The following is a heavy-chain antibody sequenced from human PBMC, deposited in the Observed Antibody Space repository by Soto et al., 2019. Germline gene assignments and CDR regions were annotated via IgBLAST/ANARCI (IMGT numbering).Heavy chain of an antibody. CDR3: ARDGTIQMANFDF. Sequence: QVLLMQSGAEVKKPGSSVKVSCTSSGGPFSSYGISWVRQVPGQGLEWLGGIIPLFGTPSYAPKFQDRLTRSADESTTTAYMELSSLTSEDTAMYFCARDGTIQMANFDFWGQGTLVNVSS. J-gene: IGHJ4*02. D-gene: IGHD1-1*01. V-gene: IGHV1-69*01. CDR1: GGPFSSYG. CDR2: IIPLFGTP.